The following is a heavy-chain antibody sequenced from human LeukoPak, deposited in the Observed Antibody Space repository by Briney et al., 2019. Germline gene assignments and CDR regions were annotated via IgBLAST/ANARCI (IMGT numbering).Heavy chain of an antibody. V-gene: IGHV3-7*01. CDR1: GFTFSNYW. CDR3: AREHYDFWSGYYGY. CDR2: IKQDGSEK. J-gene: IGHJ4*02. Sequence: PGGSLRLSCAASGFTFSNYWMSWVRQAPGKGLEWVANIKQDGSEKYYVDSVKGRFTISRDNAKNSLYLQMNSLRAEDTAVYYCAREHYDFWSGYYGYWGQGTLVTVSS. D-gene: IGHD3-3*01.